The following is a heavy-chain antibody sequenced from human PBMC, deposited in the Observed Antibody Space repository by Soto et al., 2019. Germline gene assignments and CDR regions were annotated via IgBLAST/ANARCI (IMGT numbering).Heavy chain of an antibody. Sequence: EVQLLESGGGLAQPGGSLRLSCAASGFPFSVFAMSWVRQAPGKGLEWVSAITGSGGSTYHADSVKGRFTISRDNSKNTLYLEMNSLRADDTAVYYCAKGSSSSRPYYFDYWGQGTLATVSS. CDR3: AKGSSSSRPYYFDY. CDR1: GFPFSVFA. D-gene: IGHD6-6*01. J-gene: IGHJ4*02. CDR2: ITGSGGST. V-gene: IGHV3-23*01.